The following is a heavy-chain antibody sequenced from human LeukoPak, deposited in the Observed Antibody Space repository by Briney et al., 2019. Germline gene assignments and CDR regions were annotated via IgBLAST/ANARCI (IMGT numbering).Heavy chain of an antibody. CDR2: ISHSGSS. CDR3: ATDGYYYDGSFEY. CDR1: GYSISSGYF. V-gene: IGHV4-38-2*02. D-gene: IGHD3-22*01. Sequence: YPSETLSLTCAVSGYSISSGYFWAWIRQPPGKGLAWIGSISHSGSSYSKPSLKSRVIISVETTNTQSSLKLTSVTAADTATYYCATDGYYYDGSFEYWGQGIRVAVSS. J-gene: IGHJ4*02.